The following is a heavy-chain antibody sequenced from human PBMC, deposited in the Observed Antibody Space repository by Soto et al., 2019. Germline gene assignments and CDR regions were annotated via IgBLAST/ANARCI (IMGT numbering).Heavy chain of an antibody. D-gene: IGHD2-2*01. CDR3: AKAYCSSTSCPGGGWFADYYYYYYMDV. CDR2: ISGSGGST. Sequence: GGSLRLSCAASGFTFSSYAMSWVRQAPGKGLEWVSAISGSGGSTYYADSVKGRFTISRDNSKNTLYLQMNSLRAEDTAVYYCAKAYCSSTSCPGGGWFADYYYYYYMDVWGKGTTVTVSS. CDR1: GFTFSSYA. V-gene: IGHV3-23*01. J-gene: IGHJ6*03.